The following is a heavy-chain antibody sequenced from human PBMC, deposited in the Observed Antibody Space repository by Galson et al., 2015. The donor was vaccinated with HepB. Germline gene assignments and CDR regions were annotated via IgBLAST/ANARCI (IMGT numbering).Heavy chain of an antibody. V-gene: IGHV3-23*01. CDR3: AKDSSSAWLFDS. CDR2: ITGSGYST. Sequence: SLRLSCAASGFTFSSHAMTWVRRTPGKGLDWVSTITGSGYSTYYADSVKGRFTISRDNSKNTLYLQMNSLRADDTAIYYCAKDSSSAWLFDSWGQGTLVTVSS. J-gene: IGHJ4*02. D-gene: IGHD6-19*01. CDR1: GFTFSSHA.